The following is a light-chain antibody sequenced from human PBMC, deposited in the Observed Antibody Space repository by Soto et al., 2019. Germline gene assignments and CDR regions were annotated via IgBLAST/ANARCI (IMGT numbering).Light chain of an antibody. CDR3: QVWGSNSDPSV. J-gene: IGLJ2*01. CDR2: YDS. V-gene: IGLV3-21*01. CDR1: NIGRKS. Sequence: SYELTQPPSGSVAPGETARITCGGNNIGRKSVHRYHQKPGQAPVLVIYYDSDRPSGIPERFSGSNSGNTATLTITRVEAVDETNYYCQVWGSNSDPSVFGGGTKLTVL.